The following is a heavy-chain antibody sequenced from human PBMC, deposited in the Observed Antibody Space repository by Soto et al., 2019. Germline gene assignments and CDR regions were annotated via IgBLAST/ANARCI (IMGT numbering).Heavy chain of an antibody. D-gene: IGHD6-19*01. CDR2: IGTAGDT. CDR3: ARRALSSGWYNDAFDI. J-gene: IGHJ3*02. CDR1: GFTFSSYD. Sequence: PGGSLRLSCAASGFTFSSYDMHWVRQATGKGPEWVSAIGTAGDTYYPGSVKGRFTISRENAKNSLYLQMNSLRAGDTAVYYCARRALSSGWYNDAFDIWGQGTMVTVSS. V-gene: IGHV3-13*01.